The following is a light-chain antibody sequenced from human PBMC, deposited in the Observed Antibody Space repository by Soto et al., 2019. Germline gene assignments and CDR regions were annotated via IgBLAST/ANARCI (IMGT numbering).Light chain of an antibody. V-gene: IGKV1-5*01. Sequence: DIQMTQSPSTLSASLGDRVTITCRASQSVSGWLAWYQQKPGKAPKLLIYAASTLETGVPSRFRGSGSGTDFTFTISSLQPEDIETYYCQQYDNLPLTFGGGTKVDNK. J-gene: IGKJ4*01. CDR3: QQYDNLPLT. CDR1: QSVSGW. CDR2: AAS.